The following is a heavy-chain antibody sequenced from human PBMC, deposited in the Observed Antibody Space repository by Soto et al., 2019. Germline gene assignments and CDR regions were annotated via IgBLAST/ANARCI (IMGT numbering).Heavy chain of an antibody. V-gene: IGHV1-18*01. CDR1: GYTFTSYG. CDR3: AGEYSSVSGAGY. J-gene: IGHJ4*01. D-gene: IGHD3-10*01. Sequence: ASVKVSCKASGYTFTSYGISWVRQAPGQGLEWMGWISAYNGNTNYAQKLQGRVPMTTDTSTRPAYMELRSLRSDDTAVYYCAGEYSSVSGAGYWGHGTLLAVSS. CDR2: ISAYNGNT.